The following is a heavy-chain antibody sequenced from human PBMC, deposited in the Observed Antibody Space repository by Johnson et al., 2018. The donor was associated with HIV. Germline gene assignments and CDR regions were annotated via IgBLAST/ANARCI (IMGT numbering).Heavy chain of an antibody. CDR2: IYSGGST. D-gene: IGHD5-24*01. CDR1: GFAVSNNY. V-gene: IGHV3-53*02. Sequence: VQLVETGGGLIQPGGSLRLSCAVSGFAVSNNYMSWARQAPGQGLEWVSVIYSGGSTYYADSVKGRFTISRDNSKNTLYLQMNSLRVEDTAVYYCAKGGVGRDGNRDAFDIWGQGTMVTVSS. CDR3: AKGGVGRDGNRDAFDI. J-gene: IGHJ3*02.